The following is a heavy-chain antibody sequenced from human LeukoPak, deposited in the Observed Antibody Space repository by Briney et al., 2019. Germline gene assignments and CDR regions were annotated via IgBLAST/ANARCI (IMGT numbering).Heavy chain of an antibody. CDR3: ARASYYYDSSGYYYFDY. J-gene: IGHJ4*02. Sequence: SQTLSLTCTVSGGSISSGGYYWSWIRQHPGKGLEWIGYIYYSGSTYYNPSLRSRVTISVDTSKNQFSLKLSSVTAADTAVYYCARASYYYDSSGYYYFDYWGQGTLVTVSS. CDR1: GGSISSGGYY. D-gene: IGHD3-22*01. CDR2: IYYSGST. V-gene: IGHV4-31*03.